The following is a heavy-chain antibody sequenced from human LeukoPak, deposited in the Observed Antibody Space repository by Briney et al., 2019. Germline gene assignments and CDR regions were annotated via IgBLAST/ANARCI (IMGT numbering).Heavy chain of an antibody. J-gene: IGHJ4*02. Sequence: SETLSLTCAVSGGSISSSNWWSWVRQPPGKGLEWIGEIYHSGSTNYNPSLKSRVTISVDKSKNQFSLKLSSVTAADTAVYYCARLGGYCSSTSCADYWGQGTLVTVSS. D-gene: IGHD2-2*01. CDR2: IYHSGST. CDR1: GGSISSSNW. CDR3: ARLGGYCSSTSCADY. V-gene: IGHV4-4*02.